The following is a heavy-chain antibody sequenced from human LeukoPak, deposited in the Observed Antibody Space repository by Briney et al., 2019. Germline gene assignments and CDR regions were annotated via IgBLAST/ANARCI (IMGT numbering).Heavy chain of an antibody. J-gene: IGHJ4*02. CDR2: IYHSGST. V-gene: IGHV4-38-2*02. CDR3: ARVGKQQSIDY. Sequence: SETLSLTCTVSGYSISSGYYWGWIRQPPGKGLEWIGSIYHSGSTYYNPSLKSRVTISVDTSKNQFSLKLSSVTAADTAVYYCARVGKQQSIDYWGQGTLVTVSS. D-gene: IGHD6-13*01. CDR1: GYSISSGYY.